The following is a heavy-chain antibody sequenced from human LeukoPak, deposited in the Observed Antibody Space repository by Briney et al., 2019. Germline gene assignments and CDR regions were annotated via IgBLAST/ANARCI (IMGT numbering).Heavy chain of an antibody. J-gene: IGHJ4*02. CDR3: ARERGGGSGWYYFDY. Sequence: SGGSLRLSCAASGFTFSSYWMSWVRQAPGKGLEWVSGINWSGGSTDYADSVKGRFTISRDNAKNSLYLQMNSLRAEDTALYYCARERGGGSGWYYFDYWGQGTLVTVSS. D-gene: IGHD6-19*01. CDR1: GFTFSSYW. CDR2: INWSGGST. V-gene: IGHV3-20*04.